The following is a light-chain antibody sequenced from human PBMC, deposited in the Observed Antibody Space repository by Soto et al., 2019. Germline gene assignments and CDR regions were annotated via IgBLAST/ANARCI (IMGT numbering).Light chain of an antibody. Sequence: QSVLTQSPSASGTPGQRVTISCSGSTSNIGDNSVYWYQQLPGTAPKLLIYRANQRPSGVPDRFSGSKSGTSASLAISGLQSEDEADYYCPAWDDSLSGVIFGGGTKLTVL. CDR1: TSNIGDNS. CDR3: PAWDDSLSGVI. CDR2: RAN. J-gene: IGLJ2*01. V-gene: IGLV1-47*01.